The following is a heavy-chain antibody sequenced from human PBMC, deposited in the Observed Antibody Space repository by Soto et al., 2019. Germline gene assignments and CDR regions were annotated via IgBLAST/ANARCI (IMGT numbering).Heavy chain of an antibody. CDR2: IYYSGST. D-gene: IGHD3-3*01. CDR3: ARVSGQNPDDFWSGYYIDYYYFMAV. Sequence: SETLSLTCTVSGGSISSYYWSWIRQPPGKGLEWIGYIYYSGSTNYNPSLKSRVTISVDTSKNQFSLKLSSVTAADTAVYYCARVSGQNPDDFWSGYYIDYYYFMAVWGKGTTVTVSS. J-gene: IGHJ6*03. CDR1: GGSISSYY. V-gene: IGHV4-59*01.